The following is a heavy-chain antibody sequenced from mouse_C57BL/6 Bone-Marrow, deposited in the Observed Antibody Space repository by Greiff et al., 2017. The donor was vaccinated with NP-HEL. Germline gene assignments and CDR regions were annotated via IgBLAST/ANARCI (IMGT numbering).Heavy chain of an antibody. J-gene: IGHJ3*01. CDR2: IRSKSSNYAT. CDR1: GFTFNTYA. V-gene: IGHV10-3*01. D-gene: IGHD1-1*01. Sequence: EVQGVESGGGLVQPKGSLKLSCAASGFTFNTYAMHWVRQAPGKGLEWVARIRSKSSNYATYYADSVKYSFTISRDDSQSMLYLQMNNLKTEDTAMYYCVREGGSSYEFAYWGQGTLVTVSA. CDR3: VREGGSSYEFAY.